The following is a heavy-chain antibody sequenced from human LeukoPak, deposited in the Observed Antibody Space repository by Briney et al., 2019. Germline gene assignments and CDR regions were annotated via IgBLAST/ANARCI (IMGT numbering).Heavy chain of an antibody. CDR3: ARALNPRFSESSYDY. D-gene: IGHD3-3*01. V-gene: IGHV3-21*04. CDR2: ISSSSGYI. CDR1: GFTFSSYK. Sequence: GGSLRLSCAASGFTFSSYKMNWVRQAPGKGLEWVSSISSSSGYIYYADSVKGRFTISRDNAKNSLYLQMNSLRTEDTAVYYCARALNPRFSESSYDYWGQGTLVTVSS. J-gene: IGHJ4*02.